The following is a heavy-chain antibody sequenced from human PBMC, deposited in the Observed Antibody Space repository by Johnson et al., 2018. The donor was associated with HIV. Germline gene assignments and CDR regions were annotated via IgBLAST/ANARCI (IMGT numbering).Heavy chain of an antibody. Sequence: VQLVESGGGLIQPGGSLRLSCAASGFTVSSNYMSWVRQAPGKGLDWVSVIYSGGSTYYADSLKDRFTISRDNSKNTLYLQMNSLRAEDTAVYYCAREEGGYYDSSGYYYVGAFEIWGQGTMVTVSS. CDR3: AREEGGYYDSSGYYYVGAFEI. V-gene: IGHV3-53*01. D-gene: IGHD3-22*01. CDR1: GFTVSSNY. CDR2: IYSGGST. J-gene: IGHJ3*02.